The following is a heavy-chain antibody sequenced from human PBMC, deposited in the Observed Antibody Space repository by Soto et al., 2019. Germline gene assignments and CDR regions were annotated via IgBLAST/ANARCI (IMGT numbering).Heavy chain of an antibody. CDR1: GFTFSSYA. CDR2: ISGSGGST. V-gene: IGHV3-23*01. CDR3: AKTWSGGGSVVPAARRLNYYYYGMDV. D-gene: IGHD2-2*01. J-gene: IGHJ6*02. Sequence: GGSPRLSCAASGFTFSSYAMSWVRQAPGKGLEWVSAISGSGGSTYYADSVKGRFTISRDNSKNTLYLQMNSLRAEDTAVYYCAKTWSGGGSVVPAARRLNYYYYGMDVWGQGTTVTVSS.